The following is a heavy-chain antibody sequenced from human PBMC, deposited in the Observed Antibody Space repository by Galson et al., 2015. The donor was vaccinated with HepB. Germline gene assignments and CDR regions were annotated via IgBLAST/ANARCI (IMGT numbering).Heavy chain of an antibody. CDR1: GFTFSSYA. CDR3: AKLSGIAVAAKG. V-gene: IGHV3-23*01. J-gene: IGHJ4*02. Sequence: SLRLSCAASGFTFSSYAMSWVRQAPGKGLEWVSAVSGSGGSTYYADSVKGRFTISRDNSKNTLYLQMNSLRAEDTAVYYCAKLSGIAVAAKGWGQGTLVTVSS. CDR2: VSGSGGST. D-gene: IGHD6-19*01.